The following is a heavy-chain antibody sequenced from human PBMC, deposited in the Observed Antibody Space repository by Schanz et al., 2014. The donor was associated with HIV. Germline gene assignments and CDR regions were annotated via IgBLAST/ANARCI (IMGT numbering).Heavy chain of an antibody. CDR2: IRESGRYT. V-gene: IGHV3-23*04. D-gene: IGHD2-15*01. J-gene: IGHJ4*01. CDR3: VRDAAGRFSDRSPGY. Sequence: VQLVESGGGLEQPGGSLRLSCAASGLTFSDYAMTWVRQGAGKGREGVSTIRESGRYTYYADSVKGRFTISRDNSKNTLYLQMNSLRVEDTAVYYCVRDAAGRFSDRSPGYWGQGTLVIVSS. CDR1: GLTFSDYA.